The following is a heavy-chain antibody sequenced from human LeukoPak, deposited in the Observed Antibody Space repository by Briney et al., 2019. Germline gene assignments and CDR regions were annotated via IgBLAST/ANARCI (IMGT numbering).Heavy chain of an antibody. Sequence: PSETLSLTCTVSGGSISGYYWSWIRQPPGKGLEWIGYIYYSGSTNYNPSLKSRVTISLDTSKKQFSLKLSSVTAADTAVYFCARDRSYYYYGMDVWGQGTTVIVSS. J-gene: IGHJ6*02. D-gene: IGHD3-10*01. V-gene: IGHV4-59*01. CDR2: IYYSGST. CDR3: ARDRSYYYYGMDV. CDR1: GGSISGYY.